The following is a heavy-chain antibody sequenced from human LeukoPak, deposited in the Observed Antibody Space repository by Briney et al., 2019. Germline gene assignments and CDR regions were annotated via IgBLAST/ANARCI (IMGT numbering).Heavy chain of an antibody. CDR2: IRSKANSYAT. Sequence: GGSLRLSCAASGFTFSGSAMHWVRQASGKGLEWVGRIRSKANSYATAYAAPVKGRFTISRDDSKNTAYLQMNSLKTEDTAVYYCRYYDSSGPDYWGQGTLVTVSS. J-gene: IGHJ4*02. D-gene: IGHD3-22*01. CDR1: GFTFSGSA. CDR3: RYYDSSGPDY. V-gene: IGHV3-73*01.